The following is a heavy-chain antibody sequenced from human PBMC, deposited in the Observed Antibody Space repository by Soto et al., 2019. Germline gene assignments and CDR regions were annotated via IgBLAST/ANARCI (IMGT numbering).Heavy chain of an antibody. D-gene: IGHD5-18*01. J-gene: IGHJ4*02. V-gene: IGHV3-53*01. CDR3: ARWGGDTALLRGVY. Sequence: EVQLVESGGGLIQPGGSLRLSCAASGFTVSSNYMSWVRQAPGKGLEWVSVIYSIGSTYYADSVKGRVTISRDNSKNTVYLQMNSLRAEDTAVYYCARWGGDTALLRGVYWGQGTLVTVSS. CDR2: IYSIGST. CDR1: GFTVSSNY.